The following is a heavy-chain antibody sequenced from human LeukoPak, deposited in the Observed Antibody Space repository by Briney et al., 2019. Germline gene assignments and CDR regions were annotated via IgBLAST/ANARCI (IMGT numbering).Heavy chain of an antibody. D-gene: IGHD7-27*01. Sequence: GGSLRLSCAASGSTFSVHTMNWVRQAPGKGLEWISYISNTGSVIYYADSVKGRFTISRDNTKNTLYLQMNSLRAEDTAVYYCARELNWAPDYWGQGTLVTVSS. CDR1: GSTFSVHT. V-gene: IGHV3-48*04. J-gene: IGHJ4*02. CDR3: ARELNWAPDY. CDR2: ISNTGSVI.